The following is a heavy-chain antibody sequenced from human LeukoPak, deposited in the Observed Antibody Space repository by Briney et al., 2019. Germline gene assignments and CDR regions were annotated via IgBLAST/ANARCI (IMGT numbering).Heavy chain of an antibody. D-gene: IGHD3-3*01. CDR2: ISWNSGSI. CDR1: GFTFDDYA. CDR3: AKDPYYDFWGGYYYD. Sequence: GGSLRLSCAASGFTFDDYAMHWVRQAPGKGLEWVSGISWNSGSIGYADSVKGRFTISRDNAKNSLYLQMNSLRAEDTALYYCAKDPYYDFWGGYYYDWGQGTLVTVSS. J-gene: IGHJ4*02. V-gene: IGHV3-9*01.